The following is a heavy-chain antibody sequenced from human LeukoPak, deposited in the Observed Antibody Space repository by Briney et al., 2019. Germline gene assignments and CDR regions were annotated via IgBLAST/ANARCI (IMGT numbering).Heavy chain of an antibody. J-gene: IGHJ5*02. V-gene: IGHV3-21*01. CDR3: ARDRDGSGSYYNVATGWFDP. D-gene: IGHD3-10*01. CDR2: ISSSSSYI. Sequence: PGGALRLSCAASGFTFSSYSMNWVRQAPGKVLEWVSSISSSSSYIYYADSVKGRFTISRDNAKNSLYLQMNSLRAEDTAVYYCARDRDGSGSYYNVATGWFDPWGQGTLVTVFS. CDR1: GFTFSSYS.